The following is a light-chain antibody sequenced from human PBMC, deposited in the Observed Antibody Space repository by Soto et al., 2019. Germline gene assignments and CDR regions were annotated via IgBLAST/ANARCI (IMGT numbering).Light chain of an antibody. J-gene: IGKJ2*01. CDR3: HQYGSSPYT. V-gene: IGKV3-20*01. CDR1: QSVSGNS. CDR2: GAS. Sequence: EIVLTQSPGTLSLSPGDGATLSCRASQSVSGNSLAWYRQKPGQAPRLLIYGASTRATGIPDKFSGSGSGTDFTLTISRLEPEDFAVYYCHQYGSSPYTFGQGTKLEIK.